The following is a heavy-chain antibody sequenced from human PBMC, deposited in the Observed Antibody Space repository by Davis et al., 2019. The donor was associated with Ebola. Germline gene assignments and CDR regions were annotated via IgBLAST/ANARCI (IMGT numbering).Heavy chain of an antibody. CDR1: GSILTSNW. Sequence: GGSLRPPCKGSGSILTSNWNSWARQLHGKGREWMERIDPSECYTIYSPSFHGHATIPADKSTRTAYLQWSSLKASDTAMYYCARHGWSRWSSGWDIQKNYDYCCYGMDVWRQGTTVTVSS. D-gene: IGHD6-19*01. CDR2: IDPSECYT. CDR3: ARHGWSRWSSGWDIQKNYDYCCYGMDV. V-gene: IGHV5-10-1*01. J-gene: IGHJ6*02.